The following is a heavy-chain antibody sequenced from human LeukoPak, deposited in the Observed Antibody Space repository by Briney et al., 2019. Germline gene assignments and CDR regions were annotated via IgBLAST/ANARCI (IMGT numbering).Heavy chain of an antibody. Sequence: PGRSLRLSCAASGFTFSSYAMHWVRQAPGKGLEWVAVISYDGSYKYYADSVKGRFTISRDNSKNTLYLQMNSLRAEDTAVYYCAKGEQLAPFEYFQHWGQGTLVTVSS. J-gene: IGHJ1*01. D-gene: IGHD6-13*01. CDR3: AKGEQLAPFEYFQH. CDR1: GFTFSSYA. V-gene: IGHV3-30-3*01. CDR2: ISYDGSYK.